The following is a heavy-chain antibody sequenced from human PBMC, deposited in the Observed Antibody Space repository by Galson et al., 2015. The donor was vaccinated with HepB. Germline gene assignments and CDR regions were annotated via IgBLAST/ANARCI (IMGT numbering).Heavy chain of an antibody. Sequence: SLRLSCAASGFSVSSNYMNWVRQAPGKGLEWVSIIHNSGRTYYADSVQGRFTISRDNAKNTLYLQMNSLRAEDTAVYYCARDRNLYYYNSGGFLSWGRGTLVTVSS. CDR3: ARDRNLYYYNSGGFLS. J-gene: IGHJ4*02. CDR1: GFSVSSNY. CDR2: IHNSGRT. D-gene: IGHD3-22*01. V-gene: IGHV3-53*01.